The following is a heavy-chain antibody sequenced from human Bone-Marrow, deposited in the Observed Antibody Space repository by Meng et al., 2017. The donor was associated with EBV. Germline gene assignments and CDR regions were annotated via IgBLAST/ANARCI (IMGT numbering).Heavy chain of an antibody. CDR2: IYHSGST. Sequence: QWRLQGVGPGLWKPSGLLPLTCAVSGCSISSSNWWRWVRQPPGKGLEWIGEIYHSGSTNYNPSLKSRVTISVDKSKNQFSLKLSSVTAADTAVYYCARVGYDSLDYWGQGTLVTVSS. CDR1: GCSISSSNW. J-gene: IGHJ4*02. CDR3: ARVGYDSLDY. V-gene: IGHV4-4*02. D-gene: IGHD3-22*01.